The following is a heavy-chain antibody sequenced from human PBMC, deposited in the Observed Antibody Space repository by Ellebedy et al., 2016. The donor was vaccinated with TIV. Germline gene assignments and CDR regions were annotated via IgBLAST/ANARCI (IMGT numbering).Heavy chain of an antibody. CDR2: IDWDDDT. Sequence: SGPTLVKPTETLTLTCTLSGLSVSSDKMSVNWFRQPPGKALEWLARIDWDDDTFYKTSLKTRLTVSKDTSKNQVVLTMTVMEPVDTATYYCTRTSRDAFDIWGQGTVVTVSS. V-gene: IGHV2-70*04. CDR1: GLSVSSDKMS. J-gene: IGHJ3*02. CDR3: TRTSRDAFDI.